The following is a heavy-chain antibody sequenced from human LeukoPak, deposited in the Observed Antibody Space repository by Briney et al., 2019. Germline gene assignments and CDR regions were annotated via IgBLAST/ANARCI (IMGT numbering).Heavy chain of an antibody. CDR1: GFTVSSNY. CDR2: IYSGGST. Sequence: GGSLRLSCAASGFTVSSNYMSWARQAPGKGLEWVSVIYSGGSTYYADSVKGRFTISRDNSKNTLYLQMNSLRAEDTAVYYCARAKYSSGWYYLDYWGQGTLVTVSS. CDR3: ARAKYSSGWYYLDY. V-gene: IGHV3-53*01. J-gene: IGHJ4*02. D-gene: IGHD6-19*01.